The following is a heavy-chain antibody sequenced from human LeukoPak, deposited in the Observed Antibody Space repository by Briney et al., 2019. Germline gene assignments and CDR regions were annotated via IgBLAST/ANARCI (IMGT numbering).Heavy chain of an antibody. J-gene: IGHJ4*02. CDR2: IYYSGST. CDR1: GGSISSSSYY. CDR3: ARGPGSSGYFPYYFGY. Sequence: PSETLSLTCTVSGGSISSSSYYWGWIRQPPGKGLEWIGSIYYSGSTNYNPSLKSRVTISVDTSKNQFSLKLSSVTAADTAVYYCARGPGSSGYFPYYFGYWGQGTLVTVSS. D-gene: IGHD3-22*01. V-gene: IGHV4-39*07.